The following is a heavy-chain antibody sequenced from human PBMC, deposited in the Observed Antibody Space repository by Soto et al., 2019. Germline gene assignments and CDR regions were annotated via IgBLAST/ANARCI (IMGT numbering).Heavy chain of an antibody. V-gene: IGHV4-59*01. CDR2: ISSSGNT. Sequence: PSETLSLTCTVSDGSISNFYWSWIRQPPGKGLEWIGYISSSGNTNYNPSLKSRASISVDTSKNQFSLNLTSVTAADTAVYYCARAPMVLTRSYFDSWGQGTPVTVSS. CDR3: ARAPMVLTRSYFDS. CDR1: DGSISNFY. D-gene: IGHD3-22*01. J-gene: IGHJ4*02.